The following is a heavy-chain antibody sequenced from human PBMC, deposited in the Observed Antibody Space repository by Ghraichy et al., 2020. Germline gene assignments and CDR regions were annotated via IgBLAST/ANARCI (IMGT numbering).Heavy chain of an antibody. CDR2: ISDSGDIT. Sequence: GGSLRLSCAASGFTFSFYAMSWVRQAPGKGLEWVSGISDSGDITYIANSVKGRFTVSRDNSKNTLHLQMNSLRAEDTAIYFCVKDSNPDFWSGYYSEDYCGQGTLVTVSS. J-gene: IGHJ4*02. CDR1: GFTFSFYA. CDR3: VKDSNPDFWSGYYSEDY. V-gene: IGHV3-23*01. D-gene: IGHD3-3*01.